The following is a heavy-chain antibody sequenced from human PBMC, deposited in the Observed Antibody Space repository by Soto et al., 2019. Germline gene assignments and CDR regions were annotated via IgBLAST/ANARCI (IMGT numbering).Heavy chain of an antibody. V-gene: IGHV3-11*06. CDR3: ARSASAVGSRYFDY. CDR2: ISSTSRHT. CDR1: GFTFSDYY. D-gene: IGHD2-15*01. J-gene: IGHJ4*02. Sequence: QVHLVESGGGLVKPGGSLRLSCAASGFTFSDYYVTWIRLAPGKGLEWLSYISSTSRHTDYADSVKGRFTISRDNANNSLYLQMDSLRVDDTAVYFCARSASAVGSRYFDYWGQGALVTVSS.